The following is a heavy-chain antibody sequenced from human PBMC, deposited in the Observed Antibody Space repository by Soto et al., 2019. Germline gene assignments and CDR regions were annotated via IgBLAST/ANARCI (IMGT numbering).Heavy chain of an antibody. CDR3: AKDGQWLDVHFDY. D-gene: IGHD6-19*01. Sequence: GGSLRLSCTASGFTFSSSAMSWVRQAPGKGLEWVSISSASGGSTYHADSVKGRFSISRDNSKNTLYLQMTRLSTEDTAVYYCAKDGQWLDVHFDYWGQGALVTVSS. V-gene: IGHV3-23*01. CDR1: GFTFSSSA. J-gene: IGHJ4*02. CDR2: SSASGGST.